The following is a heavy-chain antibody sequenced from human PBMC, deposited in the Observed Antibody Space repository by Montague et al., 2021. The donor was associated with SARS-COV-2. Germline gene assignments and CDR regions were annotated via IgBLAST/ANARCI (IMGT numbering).Heavy chain of an antibody. CDR3: ARGSWHIVVVTAIRDGYYGMDV. CDR1: GGSFSGYY. J-gene: IGHJ6*02. Sequence: SETLSLTCAVYGGSFSGYYWSWIRQPPGKGLEWIGEINHSGSTNYNPSLKSLVTISVDTSKNQFSLKLSSVTAADTAVYYCARGSWHIVVVTAIRDGYYGMDVWGQGTTVTVSS. CDR2: INHSGST. V-gene: IGHV4-34*01. D-gene: IGHD2-21*02.